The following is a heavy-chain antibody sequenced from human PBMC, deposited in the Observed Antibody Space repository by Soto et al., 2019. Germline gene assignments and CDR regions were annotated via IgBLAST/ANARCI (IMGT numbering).Heavy chain of an antibody. CDR3: ARGDSTDCSNGVCSFFYNHDMDV. CDR1: GYSFTDYH. J-gene: IGHJ6*02. Sequence: ASVKVSCKASGYSFTDYHIHWVRQAPGQGPEWLGRINPKSGGTSTAQKFQGWVTMTTDTSISTASMELTRLTSDDTAIYYCARGDSTDCSNGVCSFFYNHDMDVWGQGTTVTVSS. CDR2: INPKSGGT. V-gene: IGHV1-2*04. D-gene: IGHD2-8*01.